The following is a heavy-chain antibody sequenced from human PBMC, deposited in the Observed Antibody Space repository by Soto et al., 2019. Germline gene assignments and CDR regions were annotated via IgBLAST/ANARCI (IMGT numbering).Heavy chain of an antibody. CDR2: ISAYNGAT. Sequence: QIPLVQSGAEVKKPGASVRVSCKASGYTFSDHGFSWVRQGPGQGLEWLGWISAYNGATDYAQKFQGRVTLTTDTSTSTAYMELRSLRSDDTAVYYCAKDRPRLTQQFNGVSWGQGTLVTVSS. V-gene: IGHV1-18*01. D-gene: IGHD2-8*01. CDR3: AKDRPRLTQQFNGVS. J-gene: IGHJ5*02. CDR1: GYTFSDHG.